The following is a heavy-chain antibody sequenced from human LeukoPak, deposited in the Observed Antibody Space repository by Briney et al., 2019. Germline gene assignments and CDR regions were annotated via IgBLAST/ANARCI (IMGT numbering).Heavy chain of an antibody. V-gene: IGHV5-51*01. J-gene: IGHJ4*02. CDR3: ARQNTGGSGLY. Sequence: KGGESLKISCEASGYSFTTFWIGWVRQMPGKGLERMGIIHPGDSDTTYSPSFQGQVTISADKSINTAYLHWSSLKTSDTAMYYCARQNTGGSGLYWGQGTLVTVSS. D-gene: IGHD2-8*02. CDR1: GYSFTTFW. CDR2: IHPGDSDT.